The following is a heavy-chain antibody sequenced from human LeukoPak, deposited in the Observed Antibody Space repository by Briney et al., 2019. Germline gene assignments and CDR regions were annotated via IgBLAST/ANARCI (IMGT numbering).Heavy chain of an antibody. Sequence: PGGXLRLSCAASGFMFDDCAMHWVRQAPGKGLEGVSGISWNSGSIVYADSVKGRFTISRDNAKKSLYLQMNSLRAEHMALFYCAKGYSSAWYVAGDYFDYWGQGTLVTVSS. J-gene: IGHJ4*02. CDR1: GFMFDDCA. CDR2: ISWNSGSI. V-gene: IGHV3-9*03. D-gene: IGHD6-13*01. CDR3: AKGYSSAWYVAGDYFDY.